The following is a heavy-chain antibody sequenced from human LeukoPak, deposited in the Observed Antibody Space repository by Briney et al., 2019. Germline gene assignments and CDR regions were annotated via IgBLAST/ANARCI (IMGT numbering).Heavy chain of an antibody. Sequence: GGSLRLSCAASGFTFSSYGMHWVRQAPGNGLEWVAVISYDGNNKYYVDSVKGRFTISRDNSKNTLYLQMNSLRPEDTAVYYCAKDRSSSGWYYFDYWGQGTLSPSPQ. CDR1: GFTFSSYG. J-gene: IGHJ4*02. D-gene: IGHD6-19*01. CDR3: AKDRSSSGWYYFDY. CDR2: ISYDGNNK. V-gene: IGHV3-30*18.